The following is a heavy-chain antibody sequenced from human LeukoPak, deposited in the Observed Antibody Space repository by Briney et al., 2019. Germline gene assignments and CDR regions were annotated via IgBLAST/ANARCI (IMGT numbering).Heavy chain of an antibody. Sequence: ASVTLSCKASAGTFTRYGIAWVRQAPGQGLEWLGWIRAYNGDTNYAQNFQGRVTMTTDASTSTAYMELRGLRSDDTAVFYCATTTATSGSSLYWGQGTLVTASS. CDR3: ATTTATSGSSLY. J-gene: IGHJ4*02. V-gene: IGHV1-18*01. D-gene: IGHD5-12*01. CDR1: AGTFTRYG. CDR2: IRAYNGDT.